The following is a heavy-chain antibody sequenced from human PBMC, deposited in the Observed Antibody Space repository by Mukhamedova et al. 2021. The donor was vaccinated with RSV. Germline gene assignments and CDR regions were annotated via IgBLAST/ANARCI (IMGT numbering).Heavy chain of an antibody. CDR1: SSYE. CDR2: ISSSGSTI. D-gene: IGHD6-19*01. V-gene: IGHV3-48*03. J-gene: IGHJ4*02. CDR3: ARGWLYLDY. Sequence: SSYEMNWVRQAPGKGLEWVSYISSSGSTIYYADSVKGRFTISRDNAKNSLYLQMNSLRAEDTVAYYCARGWLYLDYWGQGTLVTV.